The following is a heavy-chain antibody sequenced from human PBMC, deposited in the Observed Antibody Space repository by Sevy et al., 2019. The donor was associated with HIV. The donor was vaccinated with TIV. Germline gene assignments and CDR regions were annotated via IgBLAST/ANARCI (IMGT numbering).Heavy chain of an antibody. D-gene: IGHD2-2*01. CDR2: MNPNSGNT. V-gene: IGHV1-8*01. J-gene: IGHJ6*02. Sequence: ASVKVSCKASGYTFTSYDINWVRQATGQGLEWMGWMNPNSGNTGYAQKSQGRVTMTRNTSISTAYMELSSLRSEDTAVYYCARDASVSGAYCSSTSCYSSGMDVWGQGTTVTVSS. CDR1: GYTFTSYD. CDR3: ARDASVSGAYCSSTSCYSSGMDV.